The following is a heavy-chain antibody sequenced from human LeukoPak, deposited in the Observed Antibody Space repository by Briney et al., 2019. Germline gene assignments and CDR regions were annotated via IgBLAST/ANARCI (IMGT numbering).Heavy chain of an antibody. CDR1: GGSISSGDYY. CDR2: IYYSGST. Sequence: SETLSLTCTVSGGSISSGDYYWSWIRQPPGKGLEWIGYIYYSGSTNYNPSLKSRVTISVDTSKNQFSLKLSSVTAADTAVYYCARGHTVATLPYFDYWGQGTLVTVSS. CDR3: ARGHTVATLPYFDY. D-gene: IGHD5-12*01. J-gene: IGHJ4*02. V-gene: IGHV4-61*08.